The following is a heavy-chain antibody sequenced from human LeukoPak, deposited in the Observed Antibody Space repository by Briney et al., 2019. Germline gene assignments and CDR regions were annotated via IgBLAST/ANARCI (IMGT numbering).Heavy chain of an antibody. D-gene: IGHD6-13*01. J-gene: IGHJ6*03. V-gene: IGHV1-18*01. CDR3: ARGAGTLYYYYYYYMDV. CDR2: ISGYNGNT. Sequence: ASVKVSCKASGYSFSNYGISWVRQAPGQGLEWMGWISGYNGNTNYAQKFQGRVTMTTDTSTSTAYMELSSLRSEDTAVYYCARGAGTLYYYYYYYMDVWGKGTTVTVSS. CDR1: GYSFSNYG.